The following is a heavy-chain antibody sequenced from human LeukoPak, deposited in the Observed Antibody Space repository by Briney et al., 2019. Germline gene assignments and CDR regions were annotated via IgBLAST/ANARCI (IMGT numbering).Heavy chain of an antibody. D-gene: IGHD6-19*01. V-gene: IGHV3-48*03. Sequence: GGSLRLSCAASGFTFSSYEMNWVRQAPGKGLEWVSYISSSGSAIYYADSVKGRFTISRDNAKNSLYLQMNSLRAEDTAVYYCARRGAASGAFDIWGQGTMVTVSS. CDR1: GFTFSSYE. CDR3: ARRGAASGAFDI. J-gene: IGHJ3*02. CDR2: ISSSGSAI.